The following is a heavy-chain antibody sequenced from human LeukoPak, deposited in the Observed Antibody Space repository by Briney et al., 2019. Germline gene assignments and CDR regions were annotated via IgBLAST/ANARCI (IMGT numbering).Heavy chain of an antibody. D-gene: IGHD3-3*01. CDR3: AAAYYGVDQFYYGMDV. CDR1: GFTSSDYA. V-gene: IGHV3-23*05. CDR2: IDIRGTST. J-gene: IGHJ6*02. Sequence: GGSLRLSCAASGFTSSDYAMNWVRQAPRKGLEWVSAIDIRGTSTFYADSVKGRFTISRDTSKNTLYLRLNSLRVEDTAIYYCAAAYYGVDQFYYGMDVWGQGTTVSVSS.